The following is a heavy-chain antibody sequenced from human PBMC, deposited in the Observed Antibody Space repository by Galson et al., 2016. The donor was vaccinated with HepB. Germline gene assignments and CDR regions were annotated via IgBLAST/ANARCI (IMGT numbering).Heavy chain of an antibody. Sequence: SLRLSCAASGFTFSTYAMNWVRQAPGKGLEWVSVISGSAGSTYYADSVQGRFTITRDKSKNMLYMQVNSLRAEDTAVYYCAKGGLRWYDNFNCRGQGTLVTVSS. CDR3: AKGGLRWYDNFNC. D-gene: IGHD4-23*01. CDR2: ISGSAGST. CDR1: GFTFSTYA. J-gene: IGHJ4*02. V-gene: IGHV3-23*01.